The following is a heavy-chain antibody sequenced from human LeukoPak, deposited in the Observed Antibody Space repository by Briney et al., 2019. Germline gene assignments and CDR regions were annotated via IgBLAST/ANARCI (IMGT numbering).Heavy chain of an antibody. CDR3: ARGGSMNFASGMDV. CDR1: GFTFSDYY. V-gene: IGHV3-11*04. J-gene: IGHJ6*04. CDR2: ISSSGSII. D-gene: IGHD3/OR15-3a*01. Sequence: GGYLRLSCAASGFTFSDYYMSWIRQAPGKGLEWISYISSSGSIIYYADSVKGRFTVSRDNAKNSLYLQMNSLGAEDTAVYYCARGGSMNFASGMDVWGKGTTVTVSS.